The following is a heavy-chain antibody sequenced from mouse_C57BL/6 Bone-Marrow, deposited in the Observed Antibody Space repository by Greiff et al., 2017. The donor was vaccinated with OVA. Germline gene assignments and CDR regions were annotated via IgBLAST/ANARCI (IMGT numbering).Heavy chain of an antibody. J-gene: IGHJ4*01. CDR1: GFTFSSYA. V-gene: IGHV5-4*03. Sequence: EVKLVESGGGLVKPGGSLKLSCAASGFTFSSYAMSWVRQTPEKRLEWVATISDGGSYTYYPDNVKGRFTISRDNAKNNLYLQMSHLKSEDTAMYYCARDLLWLRRRPYAMDYWGQGTSVTVSS. CDR2: ISDGGSYT. CDR3: ARDLLWLRRRPYAMDY. D-gene: IGHD2-2*01.